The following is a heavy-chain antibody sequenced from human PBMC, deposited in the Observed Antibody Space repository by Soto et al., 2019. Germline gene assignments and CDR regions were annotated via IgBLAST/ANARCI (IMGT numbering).Heavy chain of an antibody. D-gene: IGHD3-10*01. CDR3: ARRYGGAFDI. CDR2: IYYSGST. V-gene: IGHV4-59*08. J-gene: IGHJ3*02. Sequence: SETLSLTCTVSGVSISSYYWSWIRQPPGKGLEWIGYIYYSGSTNYNPSLKSRVTISVDTSKNQFSLKLSSVTAADTAVYYCARRYGGAFDIWGQGTMVTVSS. CDR1: GVSISSYY.